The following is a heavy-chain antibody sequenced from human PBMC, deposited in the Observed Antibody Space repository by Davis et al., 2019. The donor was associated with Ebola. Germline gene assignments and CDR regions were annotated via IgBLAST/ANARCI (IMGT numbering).Heavy chain of an antibody. Sequence: PGGSLRLSCAASGFTFSTAWMSWVRQAPGKGLEWVGRIKSKTDGGTTDYAAPVKGRFTISRDDSKNTLYLQMNSLKTEDTAVYYCTTFGEITMIVVLNDYWGQGTLVTVSS. D-gene: IGHD3-22*01. CDR1: GFTFSTAW. J-gene: IGHJ4*02. CDR2: IKSKTDGGTT. CDR3: TTFGEITMIVVLNDY. V-gene: IGHV3-15*01.